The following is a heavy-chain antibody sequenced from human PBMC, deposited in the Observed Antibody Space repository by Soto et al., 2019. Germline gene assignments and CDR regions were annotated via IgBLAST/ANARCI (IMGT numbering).Heavy chain of an antibody. CDR2: IYYSGST. Sequence: SETLSLTCTVSGGSISSYYWSWIRQPPGKGLEWIGYIYYSGSTNYNPSLKSRVTISVDTSKNQFSLKLSSVTAADTAVYYCARPGVGCSSTSCDPTYYAFDIWGQGTMVTVSS. V-gene: IGHV4-59*08. CDR1: GGSISSYY. D-gene: IGHD2-2*01. J-gene: IGHJ3*02. CDR3: ARPGVGCSSTSCDPTYYAFDI.